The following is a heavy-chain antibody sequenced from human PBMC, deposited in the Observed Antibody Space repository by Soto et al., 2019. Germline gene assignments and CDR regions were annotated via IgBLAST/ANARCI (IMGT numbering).Heavy chain of an antibody. D-gene: IGHD2-2*01. J-gene: IGHJ4*02. Sequence: ASVKVSWKTSGYIFTSYYIQWVARVLGQGLEWMEIINLSGGTKTYDKKFQGGVTMTRDTSPSTVFMGLSSLRFEDTAVFFCARGPAPAPDAYWGRGTLVTVSS. CDR3: ARGPAPAPDAY. CDR1: GYIFTSYY. CDR2: INLSGGTK. V-gene: IGHV1-46*01.